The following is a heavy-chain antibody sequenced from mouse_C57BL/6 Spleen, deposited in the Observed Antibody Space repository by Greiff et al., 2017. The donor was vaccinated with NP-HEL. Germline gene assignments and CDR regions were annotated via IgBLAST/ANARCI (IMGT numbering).Heavy chain of an antibody. V-gene: IGHV1-61*01. J-gene: IGHJ2*01. CDR3: ARAITTVVADYFDY. Sequence: QVQLQQPGAELVRPGSSVKLSCKASGYTFTSYWMDWVKQRPGQGLEWIGNIYPSDSETHYNPKFKDKATLTVDKSSSTAYMQLSSLTSEDSAVDYCARAITTVVADYFDYWGQGTTLTVSS. CDR2: IYPSDSET. CDR1: GYTFTSYW. D-gene: IGHD1-1*01.